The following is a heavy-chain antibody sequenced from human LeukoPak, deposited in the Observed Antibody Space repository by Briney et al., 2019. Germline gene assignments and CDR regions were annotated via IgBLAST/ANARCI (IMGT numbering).Heavy chain of an antibody. CDR3: ARRNNVLLWFGELYFDY. Sequence: SETLSLTCAVYGGSFSGYYWSWIRQPPGKGLEWIGEINHSGSTNYNPSLKSRVTISVDTSKNQFSLKLSSVTAADTAVYYCARRNNVLLWFGELYFDYWGQGTLVTVSS. CDR1: GGSFSGYY. CDR2: INHSGST. V-gene: IGHV4-34*01. J-gene: IGHJ4*02. D-gene: IGHD3-10*01.